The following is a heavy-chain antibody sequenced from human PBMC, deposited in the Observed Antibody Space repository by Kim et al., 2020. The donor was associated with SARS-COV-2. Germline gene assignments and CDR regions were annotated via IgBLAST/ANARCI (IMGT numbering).Heavy chain of an antibody. V-gene: IGHV4-31*03. D-gene: IGHD4-17*01. J-gene: IGHJ3*01. Sequence: SETLSLTCTVSGGSISSGGYYWSWIRQHPGKGLEWIGYIYYSGSTYYNPSLKSRVTISVDTSKNQFSLKLSSVTAADTAVYYCASHLRRSLPPDTVTDAFDLWGQGTMVTVSS. CDR2: IYYSGST. CDR3: ASHLRRSLPPDTVTDAFDL. CDR1: GGSISSGGYY.